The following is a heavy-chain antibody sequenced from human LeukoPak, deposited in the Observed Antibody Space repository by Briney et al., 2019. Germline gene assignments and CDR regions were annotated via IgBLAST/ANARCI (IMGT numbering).Heavy chain of an antibody. Sequence: SQTLSLTCTVSGXSISSYYWSWIRQPPGKGLEWIGYIYYSGSTNYNPSLKSRVTISVDTSKNQFSLKLSSVTAADTAVYYCARETGRVWGQGTLVTVSS. D-gene: IGHD1-1*01. CDR2: IYYSGST. CDR3: ARETGRV. J-gene: IGHJ4*02. CDR1: GXSISSYY. V-gene: IGHV4-59*01.